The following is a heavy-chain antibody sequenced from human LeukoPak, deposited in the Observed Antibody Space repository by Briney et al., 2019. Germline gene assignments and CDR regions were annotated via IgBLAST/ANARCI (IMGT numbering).Heavy chain of an antibody. Sequence: SETLSLTCAVSGGSISSSNWWSWVRQPPGKGLEWIGIIYYRGSTYYNPSLNSRVTISVDTSKNQFSLRLSSVTAADTAVYYCARVLYYYYYMDVWGKGTTVTVSS. J-gene: IGHJ6*03. CDR2: IYYRGST. V-gene: IGHV4-4*02. CDR1: GGSISSSNW. CDR3: ARVLYYYYYMDV.